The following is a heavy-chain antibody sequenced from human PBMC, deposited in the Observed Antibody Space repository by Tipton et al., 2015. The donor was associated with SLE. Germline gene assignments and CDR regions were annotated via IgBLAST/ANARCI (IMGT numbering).Heavy chain of an antibody. D-gene: IGHD6-13*01. CDR1: GGSISSSSYY. CDR2: IYYSGST. CDR3: ARLPAAAGEYYLDY. V-gene: IGHV4-39*07. Sequence: TLSLTCTVSGGSISSSSYYWGWIRQPPGKGLEWIGSIYYSGSTNYNPSLKSRVTISVDTSKNQFSLKLSSVTAADTAVYYCARLPAAAGEYYLDYWGQGTLVTVSS. J-gene: IGHJ4*02.